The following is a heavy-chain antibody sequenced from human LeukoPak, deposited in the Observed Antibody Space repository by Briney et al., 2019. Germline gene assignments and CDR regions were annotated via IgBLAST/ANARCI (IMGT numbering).Heavy chain of an antibody. CDR3: ATSYYYGSGSYYPEYYFDY. D-gene: IGHD3-10*01. V-gene: IGHV4-59*08. Sequence: SETLSLTCTVSGGSISSYYWSWIRQPPGKGLEWIGYIYYSGSTNYNPSLKSRVTISVDTSKNQFSLKLSSVTAADTAVYYCATSYYYGSGSYYPEYYFDYWGQGTLVTVSS. J-gene: IGHJ4*02. CDR2: IYYSGST. CDR1: GGSISSYY.